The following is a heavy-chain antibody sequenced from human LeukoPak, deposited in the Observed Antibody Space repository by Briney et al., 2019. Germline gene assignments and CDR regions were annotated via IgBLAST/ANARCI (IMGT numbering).Heavy chain of an antibody. CDR2: ISGSGGST. Sequence: QPGGSLRLSCAASGFTFSSYAMSLVRQAPGKGLEWVSAISGSGGSTYYADSVKGRFTISRDNSKNTLYLQMNSLRAEDTAVYYCAKDTRRGLRWELLSDAFDIWGQGTMVTVSS. V-gene: IGHV3-23*01. J-gene: IGHJ3*02. CDR1: GFTFSSYA. CDR3: AKDTRRGLRWELLSDAFDI. D-gene: IGHD1-26*01.